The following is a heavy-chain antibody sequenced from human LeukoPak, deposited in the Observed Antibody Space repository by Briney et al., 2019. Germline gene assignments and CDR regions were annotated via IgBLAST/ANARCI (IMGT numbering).Heavy chain of an antibody. V-gene: IGHV3-66*01. J-gene: IGHJ4*02. D-gene: IGHD6-13*01. CDR3: ATIAATGPPDY. CDR1: GFTISRSY. Sequence: GGALRLSCAASGFTISRSYMRWVGQAPGEGGGGVSSIHSSGNTYYADSVKGRLTISRDSSKNTLYLQMNSLRAEDTAVYYCATIAATGPPDYWGQGALVTVSS. CDR2: IHSSGNT.